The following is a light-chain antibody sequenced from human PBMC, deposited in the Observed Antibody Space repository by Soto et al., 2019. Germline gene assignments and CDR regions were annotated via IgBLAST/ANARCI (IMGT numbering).Light chain of an antibody. V-gene: IGLV1-40*01. CDR2: NDI. Sequence: QSVLTQPPSVSGAPGLGVTISCTGSNSNIGAGYDVHWYQQLPGTAPKLLIYNDIKRPSGVPDRFSGSKSGTSASLAITGLQAEDEADYYCQSYDSILSGHVFGPGTKVTVL. CDR3: QSYDSILSGHV. J-gene: IGLJ1*01. CDR1: NSNIGAGYD.